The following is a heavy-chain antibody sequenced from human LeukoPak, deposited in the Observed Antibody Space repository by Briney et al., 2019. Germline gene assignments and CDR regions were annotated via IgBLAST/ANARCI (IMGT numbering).Heavy chain of an antibody. J-gene: IGHJ4*02. CDR2: ISYDGSNK. Sequence: PVGSLRLSCAASGFTFSNYAMHWVRQAPGKGLEWVAFISYDGSNKHYADSVKGRFTISRDNSKNTLYLQMNSLRPEDTAVYYCARARFGYNRGPFDYWGQGILVTVSS. CDR1: GFTFSNYA. V-gene: IGHV3-30-3*01. CDR3: ARARFGYNRGPFDY. D-gene: IGHD5-24*01.